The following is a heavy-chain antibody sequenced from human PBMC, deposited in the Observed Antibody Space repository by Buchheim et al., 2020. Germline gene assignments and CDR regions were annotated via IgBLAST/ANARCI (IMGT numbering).Heavy chain of an antibody. CDR2: SSYSGNT. V-gene: IGHV4-31*11. CDR1: GASVNSAGYF. D-gene: IGHD5-18*01. Sequence: QVQLQESGPGLVKPSQTLSLTCVVSGASVNSAGYFWSWLRQHPGKGLEWIGFSSYSGNTYYNPSLRSRVVISVDTSQNHFSLNVSSVTAADTALYICARDTAMSFAFDHWGQGIL. CDR3: ARDTAMSFAFDH. J-gene: IGHJ4*02.